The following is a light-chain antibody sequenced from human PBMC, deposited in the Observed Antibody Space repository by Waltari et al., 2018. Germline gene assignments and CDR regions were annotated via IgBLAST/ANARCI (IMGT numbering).Light chain of an antibody. J-gene: IGKJ4*01. Sequence: EIVLTQSPATLSLSPGERVTLSCRASQNVSSYLAWYQQKPGQAPRLLIYDASNRATGIPARFSGSGSGTDFTLTISSLEPEDFAVYYCQQRSNWLTFGGGTKVEIK. V-gene: IGKV3-11*01. CDR3: QQRSNWLT. CDR2: DAS. CDR1: QNVSSY.